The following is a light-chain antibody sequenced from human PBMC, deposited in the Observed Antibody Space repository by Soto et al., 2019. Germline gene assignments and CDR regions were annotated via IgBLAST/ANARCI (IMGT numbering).Light chain of an antibody. CDR3: QQHGTHPSVT. V-gene: IGKV3-20*01. CDR1: QNVDSNY. CDR2: GAS. Sequence: EIVLTQSPGTLSLSPGEEATLSCRASQNVDSNYLAWYQQKPGQTPRLIIYGASGRADGIPHRFSGSGFGTELTLNIRKVEPEDFAGYYCQQHGTHPSVTFGKGTRREI. J-gene: IGKJ5*01.